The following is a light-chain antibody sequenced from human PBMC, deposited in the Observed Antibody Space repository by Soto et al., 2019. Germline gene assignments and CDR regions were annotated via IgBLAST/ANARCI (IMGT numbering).Light chain of an antibody. V-gene: IGKV3-15*01. J-gene: IGKJ1*01. CDR2: AAS. CDR1: QSVSSD. Sequence: EIVMTQSPATLSVSPGERATLSCRASQSVSSDLAWYQQKPGQAPRLLIYAASTRATDIPARFSGGGSGTEFTLTISSLQSEDFAVYYCQQYSDWPTFGQGTKVEIE. CDR3: QQYSDWPT.